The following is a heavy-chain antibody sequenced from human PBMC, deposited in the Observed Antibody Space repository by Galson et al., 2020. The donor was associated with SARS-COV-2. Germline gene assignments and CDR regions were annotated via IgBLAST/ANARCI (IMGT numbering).Heavy chain of an antibody. D-gene: IGHD3-22*01. J-gene: IGHJ5*02. V-gene: IGHV4-59*08. Sequence: ETSETLSLTCTVSGGSLSDYYWSWIRQPPGKGLEWIGYIYYRGSTNYNPSLKSRLTISIDTSNNQFSLKLNSVTAADTALYYCARTKDTSGYYSNNWFDPWGHGILVTVSS. CDR2: IYYRGST. CDR1: GGSLSDYY. CDR3: ARTKDTSGYYSNNWFDP.